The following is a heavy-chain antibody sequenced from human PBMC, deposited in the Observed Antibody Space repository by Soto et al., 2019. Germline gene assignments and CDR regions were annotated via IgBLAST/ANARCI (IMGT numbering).Heavy chain of an antibody. J-gene: IGHJ4*02. D-gene: IGHD4-17*01. Sequence: ASVKVSCKVSGYTLTELSMHWVRQAPGKGLEWMGGFDPEDGETIYAQKFQGRVTMTENTSTDTAYMELSSVRSEDTDLYYCTTEDDYGFHPDFECWGQGTMVTVSS. CDR3: TTEDDYGFHPDFEC. CDR2: FDPEDGET. CDR1: GYTLTELS. V-gene: IGHV1-24*01.